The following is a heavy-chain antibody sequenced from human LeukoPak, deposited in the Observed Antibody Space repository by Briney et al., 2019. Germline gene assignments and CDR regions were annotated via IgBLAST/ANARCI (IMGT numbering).Heavy chain of an antibody. CDR2: INPNSGGT. D-gene: IGHD2-21*02. CDR3: ARGPAYCGGDCYVDDAFDI. CDR1: GYTFTGYY. J-gene: IGHJ3*02. V-gene: IGHV1-2*02. Sequence: ASVTVSCKASGYTFTGYYMHWVRQAPGQGLEWMGWINPNSGGTNYAQKFQGRVTMTRDTSISTAYMELSRLRSDDTAVYYCARGPAYCGGDCYVDDAFDIWGQGTMVTVSS.